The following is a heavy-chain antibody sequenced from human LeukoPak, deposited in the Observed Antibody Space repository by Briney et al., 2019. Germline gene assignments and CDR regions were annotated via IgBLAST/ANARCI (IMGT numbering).Heavy chain of an antibody. V-gene: IGHV1-2*02. CDR1: GYTFTGYY. CDR3: ARGIRTLPLGTFDP. D-gene: IGHD1-14*01. J-gene: IGHJ5*02. Sequence: ASVEVSCKASGYTFTGYYMHWVRQAPGQGLEWMGWINPNSGGTNYAQKFQGRVTMTRDTSISTAYMELSRLRSDDTAVYYCARGIRTLPLGTFDPWGQGTLVTVSS. CDR2: INPNSGGT.